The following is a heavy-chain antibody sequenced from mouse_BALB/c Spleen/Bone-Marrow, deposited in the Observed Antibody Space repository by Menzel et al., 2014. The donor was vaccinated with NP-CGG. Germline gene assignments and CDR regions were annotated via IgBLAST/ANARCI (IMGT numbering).Heavy chain of an antibody. CDR3: ESRGEYFDV. CDR1: GYSFTGYY. CDR2: IYPFNGVS. V-gene: IGHV1-31*01. Sequence: VQLKQSGPELVKPGASVKISCKASGYSFTGYYMHWVKQSHGNSLDWIGYIYPFNGVSSYNQKFKGKATLTVDKSSSTAYMELRSLTSDDSAVYYCESRGEYFDVWGAGTTVTVSS. J-gene: IGHJ1*01.